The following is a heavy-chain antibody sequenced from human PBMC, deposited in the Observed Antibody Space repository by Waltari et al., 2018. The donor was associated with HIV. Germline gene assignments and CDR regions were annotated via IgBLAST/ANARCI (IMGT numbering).Heavy chain of an antibody. CDR3: ARGRGSYSLDY. Sequence: QVQLVQSGAEVKKPGASVKVSCKASGYTLTNYAIHWVRQAPGQRLEWMGWSNAGNGDTKYSQEFQGRGTITRDTSASTAYMELSSLRSEDMAVYYCARGRGSYSLDYWGQGTLVTVSS. D-gene: IGHD1-26*01. J-gene: IGHJ4*02. V-gene: IGHV1-3*02. CDR1: GYTLTNYA. CDR2: SNAGNGDT.